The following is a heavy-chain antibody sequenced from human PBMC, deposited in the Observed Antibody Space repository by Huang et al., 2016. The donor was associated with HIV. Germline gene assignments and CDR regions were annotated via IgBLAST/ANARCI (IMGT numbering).Heavy chain of an antibody. Sequence: QVQLVQSGAEVMKPGSSVRVSCEASGGTFSSYAINWVRQAPGQGLEWMGGIIPIFGTPNYAQKFQGRVTITADESTSTAYMELSSLRSDDTAVYYCARDRKYDNAWYWFDPWGQGTLVTVSS. J-gene: IGHJ5*02. CDR3: ARDRKYDNAWYWFDP. D-gene: IGHD1-1*01. CDR1: GGTFSSYA. V-gene: IGHV1-69*01. CDR2: IIPIFGTP.